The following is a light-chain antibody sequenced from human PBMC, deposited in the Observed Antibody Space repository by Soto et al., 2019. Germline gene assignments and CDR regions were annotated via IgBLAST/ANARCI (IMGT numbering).Light chain of an antibody. Sequence: QSALTQPASVSGSPGQSITISCPGTSSDVGGYNYVSWYQQHPGKAPKLMIYDVSNRPSGVSNRFSGSKSGNTASLTISGRQAEDEADYYCSSYTSSSTLLYVFGTGTKVTVL. V-gene: IGLV2-14*01. CDR3: SSYTSSSTLLYV. CDR1: SSDVGGYNY. J-gene: IGLJ1*01. CDR2: DVS.